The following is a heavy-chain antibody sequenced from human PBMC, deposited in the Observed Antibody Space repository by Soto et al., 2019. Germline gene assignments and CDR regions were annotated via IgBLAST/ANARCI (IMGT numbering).Heavy chain of an antibody. D-gene: IGHD6-6*01. CDR3: VRATAARQSGYSYHYYLHI. J-gene: IGHJ6*03. Sequence: QVQLVQSGAEVKKPGASVKVSCKASGYTFINYYIHWVRQAPGQGLEWMGVINPNGGSTVYAQKLQGRVTLTRDTSTSTVYVELSSLRSDDTAVYFCVRATAARQSGYSYHYYLHIWGKGTTVTVSS. CDR2: INPNGGST. CDR1: GYTFINYY. V-gene: IGHV1-46*03.